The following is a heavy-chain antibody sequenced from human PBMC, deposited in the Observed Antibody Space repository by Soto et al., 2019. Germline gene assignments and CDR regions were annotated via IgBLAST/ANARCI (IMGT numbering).Heavy chain of an antibody. V-gene: IGHV1-69*11. CDR1: GDTFSGYP. Sequence: SVKVSCKASGDTFSGYPINWVRQAPGEGLEWMGRIIPVIGTTNDAQRFEGRVTFTADESTNTAHMELRGLLSGDTAVYYCARDGGFGELKYWGPGTLVTVSS. CDR2: IIPVIGTT. J-gene: IGHJ4*02. D-gene: IGHD3-10*01. CDR3: ARDGGFGELKY.